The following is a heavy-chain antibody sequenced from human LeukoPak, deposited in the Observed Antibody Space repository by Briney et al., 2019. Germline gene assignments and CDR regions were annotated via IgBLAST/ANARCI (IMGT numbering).Heavy chain of an antibody. J-gene: IGHJ4*01. D-gene: IGHD3-22*01. CDR1: GGSFSDYY. CDR2: INHSGSN. Sequence: SETLSLTCAVYGGSFSDYYSNWIRQPPGEGLEWMGEINHSGSNNYNPSLKSRVTMSVDTFKNQFSLTLSSVTAADTAVYYCARVQDFETRGYYLGYWGHGTLVTVSS. CDR3: ARVQDFETRGYYLGY. V-gene: IGHV4-34*01.